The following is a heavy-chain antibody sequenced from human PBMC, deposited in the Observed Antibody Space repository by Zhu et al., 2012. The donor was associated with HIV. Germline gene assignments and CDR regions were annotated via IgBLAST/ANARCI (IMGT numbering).Heavy chain of an antibody. J-gene: IGHJ4*02. CDR1: GASFSDYH. Sequence: QVQLDQWGAGLLKPSETLSLTCAVYGASFSDYHWSWIRQSPGKGLEWIGEIFHTGNTTYSPSLKSRVTISMGKFNNHFSLKVTSVTADDTAIYYCARRATSGYFEIPYFDFWGQGNLGHRLL. D-gene: IGHD5-12*01. CDR3: ARRATSGYFEIPYFDF. V-gene: IGHV4-34*12. CDR2: IFHTGNT.